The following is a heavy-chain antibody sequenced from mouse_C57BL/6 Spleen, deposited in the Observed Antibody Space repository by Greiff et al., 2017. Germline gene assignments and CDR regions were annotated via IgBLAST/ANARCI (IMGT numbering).Heavy chain of an antibody. D-gene: IGHD2-10*01. J-gene: IGHJ2*01. CDR3: ARTYYGNGDY. CDR1: GYTFTDYY. V-gene: IGHV1-26*01. Sequence: VQLQQSGPELVKPGASVKISCKASGYTFTDYYMNWVKQSHGKSLEWIGDINPNNGGTSYNQKFKGKATLTVDKSSSTAYMELRSLTSEDSAVYYCARTYYGNGDYWGQGTTLTVSS. CDR2: INPNNGGT.